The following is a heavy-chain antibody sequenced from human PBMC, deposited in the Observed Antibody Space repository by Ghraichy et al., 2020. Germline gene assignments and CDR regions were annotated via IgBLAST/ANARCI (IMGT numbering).Heavy chain of an antibody. Sequence: SQTLSLTCTVSGGSISSGGYYWSWIRQHPGKGLEWIGYIYFSGITYYNPSLKSRLIISLDTSKTQFSLKLTSVTARDTAVYYCARSSVPSYSFDDWGQGTLVTVSS. CDR2: IYFSGIT. CDR3: ARSSVPSYSFDD. D-gene: IGHD3-16*02. V-gene: IGHV4-31*03. J-gene: IGHJ4*02. CDR1: GGSISSGGYY.